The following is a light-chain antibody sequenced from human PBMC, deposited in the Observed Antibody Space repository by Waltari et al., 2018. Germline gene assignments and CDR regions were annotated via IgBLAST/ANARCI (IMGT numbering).Light chain of an antibody. Sequence: DIQMTQSPSTLSASVGDRVTITCRASQSVKNNLAWYQQKPGKAPKVLTNKASRLESGVPSRFSGSGYGTEFTLTLSSLQPDDFATYYCQEYDTLPVTFGGGTKVEIK. CDR2: KAS. CDR3: QEYDTLPVT. CDR1: QSVKNN. J-gene: IGKJ4*01. V-gene: IGKV1-5*03.